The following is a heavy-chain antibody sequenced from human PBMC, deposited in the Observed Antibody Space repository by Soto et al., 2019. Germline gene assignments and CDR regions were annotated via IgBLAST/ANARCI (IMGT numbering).Heavy chain of an antibody. CDR2: ISYDGSNK. Sequence: QVQLVESGGGVVQPGRSLRLSCAASGFTFSSYAMHWVRQAPGKGLEWVAVISYDGSNKYYADSVKGRFTISRDNSKNTLYLQMTSLRAEDTAVYYCARASQSSSFDYWGQGTLVTVSS. CDR1: GFTFSSYA. J-gene: IGHJ4*02. V-gene: IGHV3-30-3*01. CDR3: ARASQSSSFDY. D-gene: IGHD6-6*01.